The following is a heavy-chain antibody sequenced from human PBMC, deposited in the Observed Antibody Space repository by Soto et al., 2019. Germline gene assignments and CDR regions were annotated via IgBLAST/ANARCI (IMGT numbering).Heavy chain of an antibody. CDR1: GFTFDDYA. CDR3: AKDMFTFGGVIENWFDP. CDR2: ISWNSGSI. J-gene: IGHJ5*02. Sequence: ESGGGLVQPGRSLRLSCAASGFTFDDYAMHWVRQAPGKGLEWVSGISWNSGSIGYADSVKGRFTISRDNAKNSLYLQMNSLRAEDTALYYCAKDMFTFGGVIENWFDPWGQGTLVTVSS. V-gene: IGHV3-9*01. D-gene: IGHD3-16*02.